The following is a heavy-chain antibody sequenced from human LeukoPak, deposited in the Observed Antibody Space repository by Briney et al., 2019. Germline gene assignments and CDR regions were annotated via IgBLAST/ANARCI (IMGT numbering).Heavy chain of an antibody. CDR1: GFTFDDYT. V-gene: IGHV3-43*01. J-gene: IGHJ4*02. D-gene: IGHD3-10*01. CDR2: ISWDGGST. CDR3: AKDNGAWFGELYIDY. Sequence: GGSLRLSCAASGFTFDDYTMHWVRQAPGKGLEWVSLISWDGGSTYYADSVKGRFTISRDNSKNSLYLQMNSLRTEDTALYYCAKDNGAWFGELYIDYWGQGTLVTVSS.